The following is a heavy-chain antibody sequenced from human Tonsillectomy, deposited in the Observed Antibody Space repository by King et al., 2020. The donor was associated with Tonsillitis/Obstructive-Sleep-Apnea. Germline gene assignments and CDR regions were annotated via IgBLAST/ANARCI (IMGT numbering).Heavy chain of an antibody. J-gene: IGHJ5*02. V-gene: IGHV4-34*01. CDR1: GGSFSGYY. CDR2: INHSGST. CDR3: ARHGGLGYCTGGSCYSGWFDP. D-gene: IGHD2-15*01. Sequence: VQLQQGGAGLLKPSETLSLTCAVYGGSFSGYYWSWIRQPPGKGLEWIGEINHSGSTNYNPSLKSRVTISVDTSKNQFSLKLSSVTAADTAVYYCARHGGLGYCTGGSCYSGWFDPWGQGTLVTVSS.